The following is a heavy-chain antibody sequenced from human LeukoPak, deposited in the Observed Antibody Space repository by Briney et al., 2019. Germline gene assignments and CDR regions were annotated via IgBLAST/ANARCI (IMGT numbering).Heavy chain of an antibody. D-gene: IGHD3-16*01. V-gene: IGHV1-46*01. CDR2: INPSGGTT. CDR3: ARDNDSRDPPHFDY. J-gene: IGHJ4*02. CDR1: GYTFTSYY. Sequence: GASVKVSCKASGYTFTSYYMHWVRQAPGQGLEWMGIINPSGGTTNYAQKFRGRVTMTRDMSTSTVYMELSSLRSEDTAVYYCARDNDSRDPPHFDYWGQGTLVTVSS.